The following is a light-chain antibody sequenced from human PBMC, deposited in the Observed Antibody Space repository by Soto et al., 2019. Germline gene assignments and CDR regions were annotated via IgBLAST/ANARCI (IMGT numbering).Light chain of an antibody. V-gene: IGLV2-8*01. CDR1: SSDVGGYNY. Sequence: QCVLIQPPSVTGSPGQSVTISCPGTSSDVGGYNYVSWYQQHPGKAPKPMIYEVNKRPSGVPDRFSGSKSGNTASLTVSGLQAEDEADYYCSSYAGSNKRVFGTGTKVTVL. CDR3: SSYAGSNKRV. J-gene: IGLJ1*01. CDR2: EVN.